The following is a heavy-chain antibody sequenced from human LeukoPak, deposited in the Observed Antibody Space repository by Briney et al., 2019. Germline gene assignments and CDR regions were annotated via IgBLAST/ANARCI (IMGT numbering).Heavy chain of an antibody. D-gene: IGHD3-10*01. V-gene: IGHV4-39*07. CDR2: IYYTGST. J-gene: IGHJ3*02. CDR1: SGSISSSSYY. CDR3: AREYYYGSGYFYDAFDI. Sequence: RTSETLSLTCTVSSGSISSSSYYWGWIRQPPGKGLEWIGNIYYTGSTYYNPSLKSRVTISVDTSKNQFSLRLSSVTAADTAVYYCAREYYYGSGYFYDAFDIWGQGTMVTVSS.